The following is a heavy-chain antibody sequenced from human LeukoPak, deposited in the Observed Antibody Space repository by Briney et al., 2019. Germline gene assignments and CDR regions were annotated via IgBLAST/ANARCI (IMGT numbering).Heavy chain of an antibody. Sequence: GGSLRLSCAASGFTFSTYWMTWVRQAPGKGLEWVSGISGSGSSTYYADSVKGRFTLSRDYPKNTLYLQMNSLRAEDTAVYFCAKYSGSYYYPPNWDSWGQGTLVTVSS. CDR2: ISGSGSST. CDR1: GFTFSTYW. J-gene: IGHJ4*02. CDR3: AKYSGSYYYPPNWDS. D-gene: IGHD1-26*01. V-gene: IGHV3-23*01.